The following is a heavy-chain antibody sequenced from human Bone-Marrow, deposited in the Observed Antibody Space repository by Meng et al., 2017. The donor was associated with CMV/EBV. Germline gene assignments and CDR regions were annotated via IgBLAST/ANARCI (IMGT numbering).Heavy chain of an antibody. CDR1: GFTFGDYA. CDR2: IRSKAYGGTT. V-gene: IGHV3-49*04. D-gene: IGHD4-17*01. Sequence: GESLKISCTASGFTFGDYAMSWVRQAPGKGLEWVGFIRSKAYGGTTEYAASVKGRFTISRDDSKSIAYLQMNSLKTEDTAVYNSTRDQEEGMTTMTTHGKDVWGQGTTVTVSS. CDR3: TRDQEEGMTTMTTHGKDV. J-gene: IGHJ6*02.